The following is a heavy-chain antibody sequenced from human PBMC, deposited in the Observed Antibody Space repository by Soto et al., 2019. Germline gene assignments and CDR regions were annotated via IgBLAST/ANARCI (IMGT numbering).Heavy chain of an antibody. J-gene: IGHJ4*02. CDR1: GGSISSGGYY. Sequence: SETLSLTCTVSGGSISSGGYYWSWIRQHPGKGLEWIGYIYYSGSTYYNPSLKSRVTISVDTSKNQFSLKLSSVTAADTAVYYCARGVGYCTNGVCSETPCFDYWGQGTLVTVSS. CDR2: IYYSGST. CDR3: ARGVGYCTNGVCSETPCFDY. V-gene: IGHV4-31*03. D-gene: IGHD2-8*01.